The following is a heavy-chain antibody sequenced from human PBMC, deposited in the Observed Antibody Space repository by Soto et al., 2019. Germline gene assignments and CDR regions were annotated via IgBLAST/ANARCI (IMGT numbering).Heavy chain of an antibody. CDR3: ARTYGSGTYYFDY. CDR2: IYYSGST. D-gene: IGHD3-10*01. CDR1: GGSISSYY. V-gene: IGHV4-59*08. J-gene: IGHJ4*02. Sequence: SQTLSLTCTVSGGSISSYYWSWIRQPPGKGLEWIGYIYYSGSTNYNPSLKSRVTISVDTSKNQFSLKLSSVTAADTAVYYCARTYGSGTYYFDYWGQGTLVTVSS.